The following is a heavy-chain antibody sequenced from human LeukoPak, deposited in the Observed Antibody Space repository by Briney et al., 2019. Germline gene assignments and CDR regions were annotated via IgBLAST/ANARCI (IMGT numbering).Heavy chain of an antibody. CDR1: GFTFSSYA. J-gene: IGHJ4*02. CDR2: ISYDGSNK. CDR3: ARKVGSYGSGSYRLDY. Sequence: GRSLRLSCAASGFTFSSYAMHWVRQAPGKGLEWVAVISYDGSNKYYADSVKGRFTISRDNSKNTLYLQMNSLRAEDTAVYYCARKVGSYGSGSYRLDYWGQGTLVTVSS. D-gene: IGHD3-10*01. V-gene: IGHV3-30*04.